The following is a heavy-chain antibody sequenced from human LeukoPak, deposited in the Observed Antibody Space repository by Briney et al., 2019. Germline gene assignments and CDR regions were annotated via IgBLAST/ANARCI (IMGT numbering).Heavy chain of an antibody. CDR2: ISGSGGST. CDR1: GFTFSSYA. D-gene: IGHD3-22*01. V-gene: IGHV3-23*01. J-gene: IGHJ4*02. Sequence: QTGGSLRLSCAASGFTFSSYAMSWVRQAPGRGLEWVSAISGSGGSTYYADSVKGRFTISRDSSKNTLYLQMNSLRAEDTAVYYCAHLPQPLNYYYDSGGYFSSWGQGTLVTVSS. CDR3: AHLPQPLNYYYDSGGYFSS.